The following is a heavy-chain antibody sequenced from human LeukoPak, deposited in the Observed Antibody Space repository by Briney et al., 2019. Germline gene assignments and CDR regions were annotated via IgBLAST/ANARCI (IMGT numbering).Heavy chain of an antibody. D-gene: IGHD6-25*01. CDR1: GGSISSYY. CDR2: IYYSGST. Sequence: SETLSLTCTVSGGSISSYYWSWIRQPAGQGLEWIGYIYYSGSTNYNPSLKSRVTISVDTSKNQFSLKLSSVTAADTAVYNCARYSSAWFDPWGQGTLVTVSS. CDR3: ARYSSAWFDP. J-gene: IGHJ5*02. V-gene: IGHV4-59*08.